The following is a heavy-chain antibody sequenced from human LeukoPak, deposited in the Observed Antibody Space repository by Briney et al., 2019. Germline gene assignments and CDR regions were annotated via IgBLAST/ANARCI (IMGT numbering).Heavy chain of an antibody. CDR1: GFTFSSYC. V-gene: IGHV3-7*05. Sequence: GGSLRLSCAASGFTFSSYCMSWVRQAPGKGLEWVANIKQDGSEKYYVDSVKGRFTISRDNAKNSLYLQMNSLRAEDTAVYYCARRVFSAYYFDYWGQGTLVTVSS. CDR2: IKQDGSEK. D-gene: IGHD3-16*01. J-gene: IGHJ4*02. CDR3: ARRVFSAYYFDY.